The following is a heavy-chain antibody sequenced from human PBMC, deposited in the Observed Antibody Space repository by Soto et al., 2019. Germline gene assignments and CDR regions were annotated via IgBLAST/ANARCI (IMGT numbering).Heavy chain of an antibody. CDR2: INADGRTT. J-gene: IGHJ4*02. V-gene: IGHV3-74*01. D-gene: IGHD2-21*01. CDR1: GFTFSTYW. Sequence: EVQLVESGGGLFQPGGSLRLSCEASGFTFSTYWMHWVRQAPGQGLVWLSRINADGRTTNYADSVRGRFTISRDNAKNTLFLQVNSLRAEDKAVYYCATAGQFRFDNWGQGALVTVSS. CDR3: ATAGQFRFDN.